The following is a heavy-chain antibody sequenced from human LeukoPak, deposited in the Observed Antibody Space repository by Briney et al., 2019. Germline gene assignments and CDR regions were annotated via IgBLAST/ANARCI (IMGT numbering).Heavy chain of an antibody. CDR1: GFTFSSYW. CDR2: ISGSGGST. J-gene: IGHJ6*03. V-gene: IGHV3-23*01. D-gene: IGHD4-23*01. Sequence: GGSLRLSCAASGFTFSSYWMSWVRQAPGKGLEWVSAISGSGGSTYYADSVKGRFTISRDNSKNTLYLQMNSLRAEDTAVYYCAKDLRLGNSRYYYYYMDVWGKGTTVTVSS. CDR3: AKDLRLGNSRYYYYYMDV.